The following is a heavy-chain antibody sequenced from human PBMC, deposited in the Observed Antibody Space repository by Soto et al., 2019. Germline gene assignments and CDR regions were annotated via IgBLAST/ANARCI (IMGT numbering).Heavy chain of an antibody. CDR2: ISASGGST. CDR3: GKARSSSSYSAIDF. Sequence: EVQLLESGGGLVQPGGSLRLSCTASEFTFSNYAMSWVRQAPGKGLEWVSVISASGGSTYYANFVKGRFTISRDNSQNTVYLQMTSLRAEDTAAYYCGKARSSSSYSAIDFWGQGILVTVSS. D-gene: IGHD2-2*01. V-gene: IGHV3-23*01. J-gene: IGHJ4*02. CDR1: EFTFSNYA.